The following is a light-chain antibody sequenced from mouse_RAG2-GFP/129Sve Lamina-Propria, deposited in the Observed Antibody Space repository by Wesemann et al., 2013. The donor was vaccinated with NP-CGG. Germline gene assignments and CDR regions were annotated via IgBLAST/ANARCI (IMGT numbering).Light chain of an antibody. V-gene: IGKV6-23*01. CDR3: QQYSSYPLT. CDR1: QDVGTA. J-gene: IGKJ1*01. Sequence: DIVMTQSQKFMSTTVGDRVSITCKASQDVGTAVAWYQQKPGQSPKLLIYWASTRHTGVPDRFTGSGSGTDFTLTISNMQSEDLADYFCQQYSSYPLTFGGGTKLEIK. CDR2: WAS.